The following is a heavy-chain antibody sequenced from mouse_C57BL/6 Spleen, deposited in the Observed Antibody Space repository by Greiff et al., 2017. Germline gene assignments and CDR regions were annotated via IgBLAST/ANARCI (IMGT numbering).Heavy chain of an antibody. CDR1: GYTFTDHT. D-gene: IGHD2-5*01. CDR3: ASPAYYSNSAMDY. V-gene: IGHV1-78*01. CDR2: IYPRDGSA. J-gene: IGHJ4*01. Sequence: QVQLQQSDAELVKPGASVKISCKVSGYTFTDHTIHWMKQRPEQGLEWIGYIYPRDGSAKYNEKFKGKATLTADKSSSTAYMQLNSLTSEDSAVYFCASPAYYSNSAMDYWGQGTSVTVSS.